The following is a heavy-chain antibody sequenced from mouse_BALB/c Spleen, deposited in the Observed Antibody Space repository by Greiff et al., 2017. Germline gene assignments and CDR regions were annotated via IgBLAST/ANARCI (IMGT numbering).Heavy chain of an antibody. CDR3: TGRHYGRSYEGVHFDD. CDR2: IYPGNSDT. CDR1: GYTFTSYW. V-gene: IGHV1-5*01. D-gene: IGHD1-1*01. Sequence: EVQLQESGTVLARPGASVKMSCKASGYTFTSYWMYWVKQRPGQGLEWIGAIYPGNSDTSYNQKFKGKAKLTAVTSTSTAYMELSSLTKEDSAFYDCTGRHYGRSYEGVHFDDWGQGTTLTVSS. J-gene: IGHJ2*01.